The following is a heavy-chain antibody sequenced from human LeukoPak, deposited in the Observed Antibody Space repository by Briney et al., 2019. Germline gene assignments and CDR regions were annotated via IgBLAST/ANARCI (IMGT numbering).Heavy chain of an antibody. J-gene: IGHJ3*02. CDR2: IGWNSGSI. D-gene: IGHD1-26*01. CDR1: GFTFDDYA. V-gene: IGHV3-9*03. Sequence: GGSLRLSCAASGFTFDDYAMHWVRQAPGKGLEWVSGIGWNSGSIGYADSVKGRFTISRDNAKNSLYLQMNSLRAEDMALYYCAKGRYSGSYDAFDIWGQGTMVTVSS. CDR3: AKGRYSGSYDAFDI.